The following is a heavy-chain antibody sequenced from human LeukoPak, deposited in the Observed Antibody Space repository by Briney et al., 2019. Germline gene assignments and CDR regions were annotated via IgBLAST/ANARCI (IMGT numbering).Heavy chain of an antibody. Sequence: ASVKVSCKASGYTFTSYGISWVRQAPGQGLEWMGWINPNSGGTNYAQKFQGRVTMTRDTSISTAYMELSRLRSDDTAVYYCATIFSLWINWGQGTLVTVSS. V-gene: IGHV1-2*02. J-gene: IGHJ4*02. CDR3: ATIFSLWIN. D-gene: IGHD2-21*01. CDR2: INPNSGGT. CDR1: GYTFTSYG.